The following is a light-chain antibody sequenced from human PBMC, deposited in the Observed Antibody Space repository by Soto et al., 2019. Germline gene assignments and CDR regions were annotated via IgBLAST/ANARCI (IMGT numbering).Light chain of an antibody. CDR3: QQYNNWPPWT. J-gene: IGKJ1*01. CDR2: GAS. V-gene: IGKV3-15*01. CDR1: QSVSSN. Sequence: EIVMTQSPATLSVSPGERATLSCRASQSVSSNLAWYQQKPGQAPRLLIYGASTRATGIPARFSGSGSGTESTLTISSLQSEDFAVYYCQQYNNWPPWTFGQGTKAEIK.